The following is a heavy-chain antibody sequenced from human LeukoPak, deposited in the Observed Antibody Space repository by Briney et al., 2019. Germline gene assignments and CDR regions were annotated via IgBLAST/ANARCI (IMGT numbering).Heavy chain of an antibody. V-gene: IGHV3-9*01. Sequence: GGSLRLSCAASGFTFDDYAMHWVRQAPGKGLEWVSGISWNSGSIGYADSVKGRFTISRDNAKNSLYLQMNSLRAEDTAVYYCASLYGDYGFYWGQGTLVTVSS. CDR1: GFTFDDYA. CDR3: ASLYGDYGFY. D-gene: IGHD4-17*01. CDR2: ISWNSGSI. J-gene: IGHJ4*02.